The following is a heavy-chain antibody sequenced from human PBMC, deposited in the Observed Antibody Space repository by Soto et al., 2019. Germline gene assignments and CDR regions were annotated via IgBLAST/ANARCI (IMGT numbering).Heavy chain of an antibody. J-gene: IGHJ6*02. V-gene: IGHV3-11*01. CDR3: ATVGYCSSTSCQTRYYYYGMDV. CDR2: ISRSGSDI. Sequence: GSLRLSCAASGFTFSDYSMNWVRQAPGKGLEWVSYISRSGSDIYYADAVKGRFTISRDNAKNSLFLQMNSLRAEETAVYYCATVGYCSSTSCQTRYYYYGMDVWGQGTTVTVSS. D-gene: IGHD2-2*03. CDR1: GFTFSDYS.